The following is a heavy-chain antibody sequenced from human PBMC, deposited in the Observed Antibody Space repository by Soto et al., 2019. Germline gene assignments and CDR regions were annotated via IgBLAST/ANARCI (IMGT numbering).Heavy chain of an antibody. Sequence: EVQLVESGGGLVQPGRSLRLSCAASGFTFDDYAMHWVRQAPGKGLEWVSGISWNSGSIGYADSVKGRFTISRDNAKNSLYLQMNSLRAEDTALYYCAKGDYYDSSGYFDLWGRGTLVTVSS. CDR3: AKGDYYDSSGYFDL. CDR2: ISWNSGSI. J-gene: IGHJ2*01. D-gene: IGHD3-22*01. V-gene: IGHV3-9*01. CDR1: GFTFDDYA.